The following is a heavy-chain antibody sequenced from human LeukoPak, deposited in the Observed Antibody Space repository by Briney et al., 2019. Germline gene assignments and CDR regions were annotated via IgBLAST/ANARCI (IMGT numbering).Heavy chain of an antibody. CDR3: ARDPSSVTLYFFDY. Sequence: ASVKISCKASGYTFRGNYIHWLRQAPGQGLEWMGWIDANNGDTKSAQKFQGRVTMSRDTSISTAYMDLSSLNPDDAAVYYCARDPSSVTLYFFDYWGQGTLVAVSS. CDR2: IDANNGDT. CDR1: GYTFRGNY. D-gene: IGHD4-11*01. V-gene: IGHV1-2*02. J-gene: IGHJ4*02.